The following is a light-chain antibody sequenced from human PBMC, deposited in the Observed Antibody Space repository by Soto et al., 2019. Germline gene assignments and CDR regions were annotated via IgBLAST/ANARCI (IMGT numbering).Light chain of an antibody. CDR3: SSYTSSSNLVV. Sequence: QSALTQPASVSGSPGQSITISCTGTSSDVGGYNYVSWYQQHPGKAPKHMIYDVSNRPSGVTNRFSGYKSGNTASLTISALQAKHEADYYCSSYTSSSNLVVFGGGTKLTVL. CDR1: SSDVGGYNY. J-gene: IGLJ2*01. CDR2: DVS. V-gene: IGLV2-14*01.